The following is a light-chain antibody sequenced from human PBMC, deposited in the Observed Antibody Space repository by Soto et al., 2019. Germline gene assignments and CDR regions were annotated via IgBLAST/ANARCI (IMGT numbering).Light chain of an antibody. CDR2: GAS. CDR1: QSVNNN. J-gene: IGKJ1*01. CDR3: QEYNTWPWT. V-gene: IGKV3-15*01. Sequence: ETLMTQSPATLSVSPGESATLSCRASQSVNNNLAWYQQKIGQAPRVLIYGASTRATGIPARFTGSGSGTELILTITRLQSEDSAVYYCQEYNTWPWTFGQGTKVDIK.